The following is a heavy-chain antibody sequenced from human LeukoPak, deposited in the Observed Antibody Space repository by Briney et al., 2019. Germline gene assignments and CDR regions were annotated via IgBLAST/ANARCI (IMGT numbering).Heavy chain of an antibody. CDR1: GFTFSSYA. CDR3: AKNGNDYGDYRQAY. Sequence: GGSLRLSCAASGFTFSSYAVSWVRQAPGKGLEWVSAISGSGGSTYYADSVKGRFTISRDNSKNTLYLQMNSLRAEDTAVYYCAKNGNDYGDYRQAYWGQGTLVTVSS. V-gene: IGHV3-23*01. J-gene: IGHJ4*02. D-gene: IGHD4-17*01. CDR2: ISGSGGST.